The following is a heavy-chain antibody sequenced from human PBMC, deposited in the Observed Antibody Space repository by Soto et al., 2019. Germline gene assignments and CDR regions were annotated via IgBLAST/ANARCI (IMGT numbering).Heavy chain of an antibody. D-gene: IGHD6-13*01. J-gene: IGHJ4*02. CDR3: ASSIAAATDY. V-gene: IGHV3-48*01. CDR1: GFTFSSYS. Sequence: GGSLRLSCAASGFTFSSYSMNWVRQAPGKGLEWVSYISSSSTIYYADSVKGRFTISRDNAKNSLYLQMNSLRAEDTAVYYCASSIAAATDYWGQGTLVTVSS. CDR2: ISSSSTI.